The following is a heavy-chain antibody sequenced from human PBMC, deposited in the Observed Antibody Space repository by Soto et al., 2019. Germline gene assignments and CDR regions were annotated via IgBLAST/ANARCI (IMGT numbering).Heavy chain of an antibody. CDR1: GGTFSSYT. CDR3: ARSLGRGWTPY. J-gene: IGHJ4*02. V-gene: IGHV1-69*06. Sequence: QVHLVQSEAEVKKPGSSVKVSCKASGGTFSSYTVSWVRQAPGQGLEWVGGIIPVINTTYYAQKFQGRVTILADKSTSTAYMELSNLTSEDTAVYYCARSLGRGWTPYWGQGTLVTVSS. CDR2: IIPVINTT. D-gene: IGHD6-19*01.